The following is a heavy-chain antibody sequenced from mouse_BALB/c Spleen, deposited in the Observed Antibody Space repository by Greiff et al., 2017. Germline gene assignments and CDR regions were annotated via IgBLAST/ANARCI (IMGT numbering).Heavy chain of an antibody. CDR3: TRRALDAMDY. J-gene: IGHJ4*01. Sequence: EVQLQQSGTVLARPGASVKMSCKASGYTFTSYWMPWVKQRPGQGLEWIGAIYPGNSDTSYNQKFKGKAKLTAVTSTSTAYMELSSLTDEDSAVYYCTRRALDAMDYWGQGTSVTVSS. CDR2: IYPGNSDT. V-gene: IGHV1-5*01. CDR1: GYTFTSYW. D-gene: IGHD3-1*01.